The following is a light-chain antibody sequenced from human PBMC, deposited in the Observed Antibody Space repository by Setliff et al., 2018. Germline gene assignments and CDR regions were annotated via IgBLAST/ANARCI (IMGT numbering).Light chain of an antibody. CDR3: SLYSGSNNFF. CDR1: GGLVGGYNY. V-gene: IGLV2-8*01. CDR2: EVT. J-gene: IGLJ1*01. Sequence: QSALTQPPSASGSPGQSVTISCTGTGGLVGGYNYVSWYQQHPGKAPKLIIYEVTKRPSGVPDRFSGSNSGNTASLTVSGLQAEDEADYYCSLYSGSNNFFVGSGTKVT.